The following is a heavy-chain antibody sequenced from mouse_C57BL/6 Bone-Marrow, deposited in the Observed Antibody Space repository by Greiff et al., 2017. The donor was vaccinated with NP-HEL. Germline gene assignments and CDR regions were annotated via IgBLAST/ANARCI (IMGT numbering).Heavy chain of an antibody. CDR2: ISSGGSYT. J-gene: IGHJ3*01. D-gene: IGHD1-1*01. CDR1: GFTFSSYG. V-gene: IGHV5-6*01. Sequence: EVKLVESGGDLVKPGGSLKLSCAASGFTFSSYGMSWVRQTPDKRLEWVATISSGGSYTYYPDSVKGRFTISRDNAKNTLYLQMSSLKSEDTAMYYCARHRDYGSGGFAYWGQGTLVTVSA. CDR3: ARHRDYGSGGFAY.